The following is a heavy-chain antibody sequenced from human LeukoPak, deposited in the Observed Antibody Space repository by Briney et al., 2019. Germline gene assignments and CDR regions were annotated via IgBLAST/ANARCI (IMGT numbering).Heavy chain of an antibody. CDR3: ARDQATTYYYYGMDV. CDR1: GGSISSGDYY. Sequence: SQTLSLTCTVSGGSISSGDYYWSWIRQPPGKGLEWIGYIYYSGSTYYNPSPKSRVTISVDTSKNQFSLKLSSVTAADTAVYYCARDQATTYYYYGMDVWGQGTTVTVSS. V-gene: IGHV4-30-4*01. J-gene: IGHJ6*02. D-gene: IGHD1-14*01. CDR2: IYYSGST.